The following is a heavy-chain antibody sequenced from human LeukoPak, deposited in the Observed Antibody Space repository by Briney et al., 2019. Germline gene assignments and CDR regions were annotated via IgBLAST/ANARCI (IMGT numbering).Heavy chain of an antibody. CDR2: IYYSGST. V-gene: IGHV4-59*06. Sequence: SETLSLTCAVYGGSFSGYYWSWIRQPPGKGLEWIGYIYYSGSTYYNPSLKSRVTISVDTSKNQFSLKLSSVTAADTAVYYCARLDYGDSDYWGQGTLVTVSS. CDR1: GGSFSGYY. D-gene: IGHD4-17*01. J-gene: IGHJ4*02. CDR3: ARLDYGDSDY.